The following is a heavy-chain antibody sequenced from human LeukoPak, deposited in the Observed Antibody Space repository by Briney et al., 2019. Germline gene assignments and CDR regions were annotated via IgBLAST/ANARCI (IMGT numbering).Heavy chain of an antibody. D-gene: IGHD2-21*01. CDR1: GYTFTSYD. V-gene: IGHV1-8*01. CDR3: ARGSCGGGGYWGGGGGGGGGG. J-gene: IGHJ4*02. Sequence: ASVKVSCKASGYTFTSYDINWVRQATGQGLEWMGWMNPNSGNTGYAQKFQGTVTITRNTSISTAYMELGSLRSEDTAVYYWARGSCGGGGYWGGGGGGGGGGWCQGTLVTVSS. CDR2: MNPNSGNT.